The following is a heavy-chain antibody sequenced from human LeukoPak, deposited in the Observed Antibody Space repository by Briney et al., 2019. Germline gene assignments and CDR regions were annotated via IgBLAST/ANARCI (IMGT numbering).Heavy chain of an antibody. V-gene: IGHV3-33*06. D-gene: IGHD6-19*01. Sequence: GGPLRLSCAASGFAFRSYGMPWFGKAPGKGLKGLAVIWFDRSNKCYADSVKGRFTISRDNSKNTLSLQMNSLRAEDTAVYYCAKVGGWYEQYYYYYMDVWGKGTTVTVSS. CDR1: GFAFRSYG. J-gene: IGHJ6*03. CDR2: IWFDRSNK. CDR3: AKVGGWYEQYYYYYMDV.